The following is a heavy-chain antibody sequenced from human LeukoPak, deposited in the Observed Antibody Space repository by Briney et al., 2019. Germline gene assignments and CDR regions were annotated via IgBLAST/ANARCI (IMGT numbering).Heavy chain of an antibody. D-gene: IGHD2-2*01. CDR3: ARDRSPFIVVVPAAIDGMDV. CDR2: IYTSGST. CDR1: GGSISSYY. V-gene: IGHV4-4*07. J-gene: IGHJ6*02. Sequence: SETLSLTCAVSGGSISSYYWSWIRQPAGKGLEWIGRIYTSGSTNYNPSLKSRVTMSVDTSKNQFSLKLSSVTAADTAVYYCARDRSPFIVVVPAAIDGMDVWGQGTLVTVSS.